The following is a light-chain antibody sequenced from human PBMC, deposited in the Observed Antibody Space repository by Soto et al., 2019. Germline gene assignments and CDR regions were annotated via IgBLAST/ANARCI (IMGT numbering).Light chain of an antibody. CDR1: QSVSSSL. Sequence: EIVLTQSPDTLSLSPGERATLSCRASQSVSSSLLAWYQQKPGQAPRPLIYGASSRATGIPDRFSGSGSGTEFTLTISRLEPEDFAFYYCQQYHNWPRTFGQGTKVEIK. V-gene: IGKV3-20*01. CDR2: GAS. CDR3: QQYHNWPRT. J-gene: IGKJ1*01.